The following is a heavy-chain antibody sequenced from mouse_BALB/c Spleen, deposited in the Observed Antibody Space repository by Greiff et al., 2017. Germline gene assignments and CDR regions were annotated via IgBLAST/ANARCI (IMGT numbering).Heavy chain of an antibody. Sequence: EVKLVESGGGLVQPGGSRKLSCAASGFTFSDYGMAWVRQAPGKGPEWVAFISNLAYSIYYADTVTGRFTISRENAKNTLFLQMTSLRSEDTAMYYCARRSSIPFDYWGQGTTLTVSS. CDR1: GFTFSDYG. D-gene: IGHD1-1*01. CDR3: ARRSSIPFDY. V-gene: IGHV5-15*04. CDR2: ISNLAYSI. J-gene: IGHJ2*01.